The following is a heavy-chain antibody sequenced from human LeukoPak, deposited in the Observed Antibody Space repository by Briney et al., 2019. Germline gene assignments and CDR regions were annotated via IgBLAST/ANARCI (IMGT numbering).Heavy chain of an antibody. Sequence: SETLSLTCTVSGGSISSHYWSWIRQPPGKGLEWIGYIYYSGSTNYNPSLKSRVTISVDTSKNQFSLKLSSVTAADTAVYYCARIPQRYGQWWFDPWGQGTLVTVSS. V-gene: IGHV4-59*11. CDR2: IYYSGST. CDR1: GGSISSHY. J-gene: IGHJ5*02. CDR3: ARIPQRYGQWWFDP. D-gene: IGHD5-18*01.